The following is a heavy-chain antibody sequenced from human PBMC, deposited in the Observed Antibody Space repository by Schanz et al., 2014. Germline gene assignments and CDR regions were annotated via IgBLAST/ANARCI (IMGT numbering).Heavy chain of an antibody. CDR3: ARAPTAYCSDTSCLGTPFDY. D-gene: IGHD2-2*01. V-gene: IGHV1-69*04. CDR1: GYTFSSFG. CDR2: IIPSLGLA. Sequence: QVQLVQSGAEVKKPGASVKVSCKASGYTFSSFGINWVRQAPGQGLEWMGRIIPSLGLAKYEQKFQDKVTITADTSTTTAYMELSGLRSEDTAVYYCARAPTAYCSDTSCLGTPFDYWGQGTLVTVSS. J-gene: IGHJ4*02.